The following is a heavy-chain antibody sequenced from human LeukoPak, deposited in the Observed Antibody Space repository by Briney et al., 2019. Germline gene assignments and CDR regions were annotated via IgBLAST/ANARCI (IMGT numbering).Heavy chain of an antibody. V-gene: IGHV3-48*01. CDR2: ISSSSSTM. CDR1: GFTFSSYS. Sequence: PGGSLRLSCAASGFTFSSYSMNWVRQAPGKGLEWVSYISSSSSTMYYADSVKGRFTISRDNAKKSLYLQMNSLRAEDTAVYYCARDPLKGPQPGPFDYWGQGTLVTVSS. D-gene: IGHD1-14*01. CDR3: ARDPLKGPQPGPFDY. J-gene: IGHJ4*02.